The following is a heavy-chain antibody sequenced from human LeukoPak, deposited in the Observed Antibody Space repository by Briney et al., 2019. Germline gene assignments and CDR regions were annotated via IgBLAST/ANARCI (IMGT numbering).Heavy chain of an antibody. V-gene: IGHV3-7*01. CDR1: GFNFSRYW. D-gene: IGHD6-13*01. Sequence: GGFPRLSCAASGFNFSRYWMSLVRQAPGKGLEWVANIKQEGSEKYYVDSVKGRFTISRDNAKNSLYLQMNSLRAEDTAVYYCAREIAAFGSSWYYYYGMDVWGQGTTVTVSS. CDR2: IKQEGSEK. CDR3: AREIAAFGSSWYYYYGMDV. J-gene: IGHJ6*02.